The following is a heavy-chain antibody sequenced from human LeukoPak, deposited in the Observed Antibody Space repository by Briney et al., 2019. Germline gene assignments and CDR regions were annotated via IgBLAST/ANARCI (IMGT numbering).Heavy chain of an antibody. CDR3: ARGEDYGGNSSFFDY. V-gene: IGHV4-4*07. Sequence: KPSETLSLTCTVSGGTISSYYWSWIRQPAGKGLEWIGRIYTSGSTNYNPSLKSRVTISVDTSKNQFSLKLSSVTAADTAVYYCARGEDYGGNSSFFDYWGQGTLVTVSS. J-gene: IGHJ4*02. CDR1: GGTISSYY. D-gene: IGHD4-23*01. CDR2: IYTSGST.